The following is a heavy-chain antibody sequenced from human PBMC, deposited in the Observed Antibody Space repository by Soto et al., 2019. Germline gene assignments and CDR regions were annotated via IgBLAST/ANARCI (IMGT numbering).Heavy chain of an antibody. J-gene: IGHJ4*02. D-gene: IGHD3-9*01. CDR1: GPSISTTYW. Sequence: QVQLQESGPGLVKPSGTLSLTCAVSGPSISTTYWWSWVRQPPGKGPEWIGEIHYRGTTNYTPSLMSRVTISLDKSKNQFSLNLNAVAAADAAMYCGTRALLKILDYWGQGTLVTVSS. CDR3: TRALLKILDY. V-gene: IGHV4-4*01. CDR2: IHYRGTT.